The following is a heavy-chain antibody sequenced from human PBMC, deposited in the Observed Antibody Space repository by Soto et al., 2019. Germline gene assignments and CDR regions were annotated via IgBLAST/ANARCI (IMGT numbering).Heavy chain of an antibody. V-gene: IGHV3-49*04. Sequence: TGGSLRLSCTASGFTFGDYAMSWVRQAPGKGLEWVGFIRSKAYGGTTEYAASVKGRFTISRDDSKSIAYLQMNSLKTEDTAVYYCTREYLGPFLEYALYWGQGTLVTVSS. D-gene: IGHD3-3*01. CDR1: GFTFGDYA. J-gene: IGHJ4*02. CDR3: TREYLGPFLEYALY. CDR2: IRSKAYGGTT.